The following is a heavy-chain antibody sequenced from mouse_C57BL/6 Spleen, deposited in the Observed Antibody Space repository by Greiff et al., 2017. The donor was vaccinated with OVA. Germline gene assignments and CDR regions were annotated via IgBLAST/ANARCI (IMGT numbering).Heavy chain of an antibody. CDR2: IYPGSGNT. J-gene: IGHJ4*01. CDR3: ARWGDGAMDY. V-gene: IGHV1-76*01. Sequence: VQLQQSGAELVRPGASVKLSCKASGYTFTDYYINWVKQRPGQGLEWIARIYPGSGNTYYNEKFKGKATLTAEKSSSTAYMQLSSLTSEDSAVYFCARWGDGAMDYWGQGTSVTVSS. CDR1: GYTFTDYY. D-gene: IGHD3-3*01.